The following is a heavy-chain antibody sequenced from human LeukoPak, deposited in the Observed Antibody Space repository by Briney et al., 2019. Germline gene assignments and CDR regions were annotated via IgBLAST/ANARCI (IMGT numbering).Heavy chain of an antibody. CDR2: ISGSGGST. CDR3: AKDEYYYGSGSCFDH. Sequence: GGSLRLSCAASGFTFSSYAMSWVRQAPGKGLEWVSAISGSGGSTYYADSVKGRFTISRDNSKNTLYLQMNSLRAEDTAVYYCAKDEYYYGSGSCFDHWGQGTLVTVSS. V-gene: IGHV3-23*01. J-gene: IGHJ4*02. D-gene: IGHD3-10*01. CDR1: GFTFSSYA.